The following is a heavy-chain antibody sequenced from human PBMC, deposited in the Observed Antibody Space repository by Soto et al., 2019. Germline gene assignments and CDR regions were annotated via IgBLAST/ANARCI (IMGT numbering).Heavy chain of an antibody. D-gene: IGHD3-16*01. CDR1: GGTYSPYT. Sequence: QVQLVQSGAEVKKPGSSVKVSCKSSGGTYSPYTINWVRQAPGQGLEWMGRIIPFLGVTNYGLKFQARVTITGAKATNTAYMELRGLRFEDTAVYYCARDWESSVSTWSFGGFWGRGTLVTVSS. CDR2: IIPFLGVT. J-gene: IGHJ4*02. V-gene: IGHV1-69*08. CDR3: ARDWESSVSTWSFGGF.